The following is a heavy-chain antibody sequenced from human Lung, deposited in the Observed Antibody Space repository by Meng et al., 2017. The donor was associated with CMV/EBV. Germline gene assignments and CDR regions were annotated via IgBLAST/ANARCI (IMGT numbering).Heavy chain of an antibody. CDR3: ARGSSREIWTQSVDY. CDR1: GFTVSSNY. J-gene: IGHJ4*01. D-gene: IGHD2-2*01. Sequence: LTXAASGFTVSSNYMSWVRQAPGKGLEWVSVIYCGGSTYYADSVKGRFTISRDNSKNTLYLQMNSLRAEDTAVYYCARGSSREIWTQSVDYWGQGTLVTVSS. V-gene: IGHV3-66*02. CDR2: IYCGGST.